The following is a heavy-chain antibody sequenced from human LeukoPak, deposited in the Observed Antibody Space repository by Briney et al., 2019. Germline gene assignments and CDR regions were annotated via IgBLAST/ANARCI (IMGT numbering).Heavy chain of an antibody. Sequence: GGSLRLSCAASGFTFDDYAMHWVRQAPGKGLEWVSLVSWDGGSTYYADSVKGRFTISRDNSKNSLYLQMNSLRAEDTALYYCAKDATISHRYLDYWGQGTLATVSS. CDR3: AKDATISHRYLDY. J-gene: IGHJ4*02. CDR1: GFTFDDYA. CDR2: VSWDGGST. D-gene: IGHD5-12*01. V-gene: IGHV3-43D*03.